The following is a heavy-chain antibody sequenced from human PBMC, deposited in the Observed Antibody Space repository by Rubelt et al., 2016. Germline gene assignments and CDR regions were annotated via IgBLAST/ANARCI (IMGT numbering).Heavy chain of an antibody. Sequence: QVQLVQSGAEVKKPGASVKVSCKASGYTFTSYGISWVRQAPGQGLEWMGWISAYNGNTNYAQKLQGRVTMTTDTSTSTAYMELRSLRSADTAVYYCASMYSSSWYRGWFDPWGQGTLVTVSS. D-gene: IGHD6-13*01. CDR2: ISAYNGNT. J-gene: IGHJ5*02. CDR3: ASMYSSSWYRGWFDP. V-gene: IGHV1-18*01. CDR1: GYTFTSYG.